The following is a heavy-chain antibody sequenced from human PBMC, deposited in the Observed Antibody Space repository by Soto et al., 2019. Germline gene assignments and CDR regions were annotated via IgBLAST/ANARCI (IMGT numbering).Heavy chain of an antibody. CDR2: INPSGGST. J-gene: IGHJ4*02. CDR3: ARDPVLGYCSGGSCYYFDY. CDR1: GYTFTSYY. D-gene: IGHD2-15*01. Sequence: ASVKVSCKASGYTFTSYYKHWVRQAPGQGLEWMGIINPSGGSTSYAQKFQGRVTITRDTSTNTVYMELSSLRSEDTAVYYCARDPVLGYCSGGSCYYFDYWGQGTLVTVSS. V-gene: IGHV1-46*03.